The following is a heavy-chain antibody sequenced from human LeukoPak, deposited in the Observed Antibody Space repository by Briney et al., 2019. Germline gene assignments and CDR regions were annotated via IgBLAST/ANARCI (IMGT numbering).Heavy chain of an antibody. CDR3: ASSSGYDPGAYYYYGMDV. D-gene: IGHD5-12*01. Sequence: ASVKVSCKASGYTFTGYYMHWVRQAPGQGLEWMGWINPNSGGTNYAQKFQGWVTMTRDTSISTAYMELSRLSSDDTAVYYCASSSGYDPGAYYYYGMDVWGQGTTVTVSS. V-gene: IGHV1-2*04. CDR2: INPNSGGT. J-gene: IGHJ6*02. CDR1: GYTFTGYY.